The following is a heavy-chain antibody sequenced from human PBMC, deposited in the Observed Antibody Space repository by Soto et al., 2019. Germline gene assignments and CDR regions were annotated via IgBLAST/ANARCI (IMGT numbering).Heavy chain of an antibody. V-gene: IGHV1-58*01. CDR2: IVVGSGNT. CDR3: AAPPTYYDFWSGYYRPYYYYGMDV. Sequence: SVKVSCKASGFTFTSSAVQWVRQARGQRLEWIGWIVVGSGNTNYAQKFQERVTITRDMSTSTAYMELSSLRSEDTAVYYCAAPPTYYDFWSGYYRPYYYYGMDVWGQGTTVTV. CDR1: GFTFTSSA. J-gene: IGHJ6*02. D-gene: IGHD3-3*01.